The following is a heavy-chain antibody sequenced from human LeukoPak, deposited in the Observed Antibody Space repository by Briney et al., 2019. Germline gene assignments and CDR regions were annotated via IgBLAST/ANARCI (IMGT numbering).Heavy chain of an antibody. CDR1: GYSFNTYG. J-gene: IGHJ5*02. Sequence: GASVKVSCKASGYSFNTYGISWVRQAPGQGLEWMGWVSADNGETNYAQKFQGRVTMTRYTSTSTAYMELRSLRSDDTAVYYCARDYQLLLLWDCFDPWGQGTLVSVSS. CDR2: VSADNGET. CDR3: ARDYQLLLLWDCFDP. V-gene: IGHV1-18*01. D-gene: IGHD2-2*01.